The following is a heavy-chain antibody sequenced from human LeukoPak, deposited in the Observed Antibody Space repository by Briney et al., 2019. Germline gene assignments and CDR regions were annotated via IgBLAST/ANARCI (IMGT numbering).Heavy chain of an antibody. CDR2: MNPKSGNT. J-gene: IGHJ4*02. CDR3: ARHGYDFWSGYSVFDY. Sequence: ASVKVSCKASGYTFTSYDINWVRQATGQGLEWMGWMNPKSGNTGYAQKFQGRVTITRNTSISTAYMELSSLRSEDTAVYYCARHGYDFWSGYSVFDYWGQGTLVTVSS. V-gene: IGHV1-8*03. D-gene: IGHD3-3*01. CDR1: GYTFTSYD.